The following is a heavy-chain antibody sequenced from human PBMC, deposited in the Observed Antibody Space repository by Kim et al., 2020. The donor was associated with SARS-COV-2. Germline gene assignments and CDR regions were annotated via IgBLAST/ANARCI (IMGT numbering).Heavy chain of an antibody. Sequence: ASVKVSCKASGYTFTTYAIHWVRQAPGQRLEWMGWINTGDGDTKYSQKFQGRVTISRDTTASTAYMELSSLTSEDTAVYYCARSHTSGGYGMAGWGQGTT. V-gene: IGHV1-3*04. CDR3: ARSHTSGGYGMAG. J-gene: IGHJ6*02. D-gene: IGHD6-19*01. CDR1: GYTFTTYA. CDR2: INTGDGDT.